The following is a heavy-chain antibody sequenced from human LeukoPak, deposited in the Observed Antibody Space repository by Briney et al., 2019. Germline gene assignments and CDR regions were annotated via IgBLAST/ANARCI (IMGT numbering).Heavy chain of an antibody. Sequence: GESLKISCKGSGYSFTSYWIGWVRQMPRKGLEWMGIIYPGDSDTRYSPSFQGQVTISADKSISTAYLQWSSLKASDTAMYYCARHDLWFGEFYGMAVWGQGTTVTVSS. CDR1: GYSFTSYW. CDR2: IYPGDSDT. D-gene: IGHD3-10*01. CDR3: ARHDLWFGEFYGMAV. J-gene: IGHJ6*02. V-gene: IGHV5-51*01.